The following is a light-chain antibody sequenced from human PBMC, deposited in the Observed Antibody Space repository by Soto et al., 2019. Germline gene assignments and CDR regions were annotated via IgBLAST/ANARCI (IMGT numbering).Light chain of an antibody. Sequence: DIPMTQSPSTLSASVGDRVTITCRASQSISSWLAWYQQKPGKAPKLLIYKASSLKSGVPSRFSGSGSGKEFTLTMSSLQPDDFATHYFQQYNNYPWTFGHGTQVQLK. V-gene: IGKV1-5*03. CDR2: KAS. CDR1: QSISSW. CDR3: QQYNNYPWT. J-gene: IGKJ1*01.